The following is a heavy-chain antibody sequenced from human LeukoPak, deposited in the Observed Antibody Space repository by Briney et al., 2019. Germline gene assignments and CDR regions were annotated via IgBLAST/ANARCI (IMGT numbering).Heavy chain of an antibody. J-gene: IGHJ4*02. Sequence: PSETLSLTCTVSGGSISSYYWSWIRQPAGKGLEWIGRIYTSGSINYNPSLKSRATMSVDTSKNQFSLKLSSVTAADTAVYYCARGTPYSSGWYPPVRFDYWGQGTLVTVSS. CDR2: IYTSGSI. V-gene: IGHV4-4*07. D-gene: IGHD6-19*01. CDR1: GGSISSYY. CDR3: ARGTPYSSGWYPPVRFDY.